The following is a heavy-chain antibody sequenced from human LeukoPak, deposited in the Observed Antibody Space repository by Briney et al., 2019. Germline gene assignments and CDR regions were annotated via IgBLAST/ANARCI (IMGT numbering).Heavy chain of an antibody. J-gene: IGHJ4*02. Sequence: PSETLSLTCTVSGGSISSYYWSWIRQPPGKGLEWIGYIYYSGSTNYNPSLKSRVTISVDTSKNQFSLKLSSVTAADTAVYYCARMSLRFGVGGYFDYWGQGTLVTVSS. CDR3: ARMSLRFGVGGYFDY. CDR2: IYYSGST. V-gene: IGHV4-59*08. CDR1: GGSISSYY. D-gene: IGHD5-12*01.